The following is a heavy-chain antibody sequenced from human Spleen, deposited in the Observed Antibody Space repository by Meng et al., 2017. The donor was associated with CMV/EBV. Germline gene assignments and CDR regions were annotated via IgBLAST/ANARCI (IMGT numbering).Heavy chain of an antibody. CDR1: GVSVSSDY. Sequence: SETLSLTCSVSGVSVSSDYWTWIRQPPGQGLEWIGSVSNSGTTNYSPSLESRVSMSIDTSKNHVSLRLSSVTAADTAVYFCARGDEADNWFDPWGQGTLVTVSS. CDR3: ARGDEADNWFDP. J-gene: IGHJ5*02. CDR2: VSNSGTT. V-gene: IGHV4-59*02.